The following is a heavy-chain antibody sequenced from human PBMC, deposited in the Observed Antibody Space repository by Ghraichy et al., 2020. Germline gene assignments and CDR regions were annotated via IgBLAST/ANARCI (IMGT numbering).Heavy chain of an antibody. Sequence: ASVKVSCKVSGYTLTELSMHWVRQAPGKGLEWMGGFDPEDGETIYAQKFQGRVTMTEDTSTDTAYMELSSLRSEDTAVYYCATESPTSITMVRGVTYWGQGTLVTVSS. CDR2: FDPEDGET. D-gene: IGHD3-10*01. CDR1: GYTLTELS. CDR3: ATESPTSITMVRGVTY. J-gene: IGHJ4*02. V-gene: IGHV1-24*01.